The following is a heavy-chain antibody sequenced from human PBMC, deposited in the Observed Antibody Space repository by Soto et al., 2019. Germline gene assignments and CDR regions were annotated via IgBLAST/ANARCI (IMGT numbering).Heavy chain of an antibody. CDR1: GFTFSSYA. D-gene: IGHD3-22*01. J-gene: IGHJ6*02. CDR3: ARDYYYASSGYYWDLGYYYYGMDV. V-gene: IGHV3-30-3*01. Sequence: QVQLVESGGGVVQPGRSLRLSCAASGFTFSSYAMHWVRQAPGKGLEWVAVISYDGSNKYYADSVKGRFTISRDNSKNTLYLKRNSLRAEDTAVYYCARDYYYASSGYYWDLGYYYYGMDVWGQGTTVTVSS. CDR2: ISYDGSNK.